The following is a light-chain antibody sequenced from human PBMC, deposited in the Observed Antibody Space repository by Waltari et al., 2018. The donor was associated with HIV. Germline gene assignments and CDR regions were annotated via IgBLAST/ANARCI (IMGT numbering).Light chain of an antibody. J-gene: IGKJ3*01. CDR2: SAS. Sequence: IVLTQWPSTLSFSPGARAPLSCRASQSVNDNSLAWYQQKPGQAPRLLVYSASTRVSGIPDRFSGSGSGTDFTLTITRLEPEDFAIYYCQHYVNSLTFGPGTKVDLK. V-gene: IGKV3-20*01. CDR1: QSVNDNS. CDR3: QHYVNSLT.